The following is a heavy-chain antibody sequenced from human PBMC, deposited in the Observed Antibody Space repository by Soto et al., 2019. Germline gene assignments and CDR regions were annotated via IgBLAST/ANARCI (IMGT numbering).Heavy chain of an antibody. CDR1: GFTFSSYW. D-gene: IGHD2-21*02. Sequence: EVQLVESGGGLVQPGGSLRLSCAASGFTFSSYWMSWVRQAPGKGLEWVANIKQDGSEKYYVDSVKGRFTISRDNAMNSLYLQMNSLRAEDTAVYYCARDCGGDCYSYYYYGMDVWGQGTTVTVSS. J-gene: IGHJ6*02. V-gene: IGHV3-7*01. CDR3: ARDCGGDCYSYYYYGMDV. CDR2: IKQDGSEK.